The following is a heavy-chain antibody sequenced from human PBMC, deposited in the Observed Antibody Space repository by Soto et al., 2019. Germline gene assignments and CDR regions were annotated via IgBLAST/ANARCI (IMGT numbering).Heavy chain of an antibody. Sequence: KTSETLSLTCTVSGGSIRNGDYYWGWIRQPPGKGLEWIGYVYYSGTTYSHPSLNSRVSISVDTSENQFSLRLTSVTAADTAVYYCVTVNLVGAAYYFDYWGPGTLVTVPQ. CDR1: GGSIRNGDYY. CDR3: VTVNLVGAAYYFDY. CDR2: VYYSGTT. J-gene: IGHJ4*02. D-gene: IGHD1-26*01. V-gene: IGHV4-30-4*01.